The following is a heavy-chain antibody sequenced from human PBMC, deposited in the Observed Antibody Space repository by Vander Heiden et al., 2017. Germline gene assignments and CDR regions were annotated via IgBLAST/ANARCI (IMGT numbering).Heavy chain of an antibody. D-gene: IGHD6-13*01. Sequence: QVQLQESGPGLVKPSETLSLTCVVPGYSLSSGYFWGWIRQPPGKGLEWIGSIYHSGSTYYNPSLKSRVTISVDTSKNQFSLKLSSVTAADTAVYYCARELQQLVPWFDPWGQGTLVTVSS. CDR2: IYHSGST. J-gene: IGHJ5*02. CDR3: ARELQQLVPWFDP. CDR1: GYSLSSGYF. V-gene: IGHV4-38-2*02.